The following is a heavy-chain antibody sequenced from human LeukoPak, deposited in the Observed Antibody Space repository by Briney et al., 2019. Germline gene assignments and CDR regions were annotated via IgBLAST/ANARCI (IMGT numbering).Heavy chain of an antibody. CDR2: ISPDGSDT. V-gene: IGHV5-51*01. Sequence: GESLKISCKGSGYSFTNYWIGWVRQMPGKGLEWMGIISPDGSDTRYSPTFQGQVTISADKSISTAYLQWSSLKASDTAMFFCARRGDSYTLAWGQGTLVTVSS. J-gene: IGHJ5*02. CDR3: ARRGDSYTLA. D-gene: IGHD5-24*01. CDR1: GYSFTNYW.